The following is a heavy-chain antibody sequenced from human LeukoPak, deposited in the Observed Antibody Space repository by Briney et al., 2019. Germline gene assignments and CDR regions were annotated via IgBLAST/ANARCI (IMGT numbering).Heavy chain of an antibody. V-gene: IGHV3-48*03. CDR3: AKGARPDY. D-gene: IGHD6-6*01. CDR1: GFTFSSYE. Sequence: GGSLRLSCAASGFTFSSYEMNWVRQAPGKGLEWISYISSSGSAIYYADSVKGRFTISRDNSKNTLDLQMNSLRAEDTAVYYCAKGARPDYWGQGTLVTVSS. J-gene: IGHJ4*02. CDR2: ISSSGSAI.